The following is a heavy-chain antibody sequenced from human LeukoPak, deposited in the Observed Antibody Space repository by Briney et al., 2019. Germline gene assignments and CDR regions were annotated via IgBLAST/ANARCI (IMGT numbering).Heavy chain of an antibody. CDR1: GYTFTSYG. J-gene: IGHJ4*02. D-gene: IGHD3-3*01. CDR3: ARDGRFLEWLFRPPFDY. V-gene: IGHV1-18*01. CDR2: ISAYNGNT. Sequence: ASVKVSCKASGYTFTSYGISWVRQAPGQGLEWMGWISAYNGNTNYAQKLQGRVTMTTDTSTSTAYMELRSLRPDDTAVYYCARDGRFLEWLFRPPFDYWGQGTLVTVSS.